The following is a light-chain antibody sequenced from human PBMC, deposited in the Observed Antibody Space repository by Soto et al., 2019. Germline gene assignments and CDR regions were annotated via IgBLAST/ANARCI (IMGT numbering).Light chain of an antibody. CDR2: DAS. CDR3: QQRSNWPPFT. CDR1: QSVSSY. V-gene: IGKV3-11*01. Sequence: EIVLTQSPATLPLSPGERATLSCRASQSVSSYLAWYQQKPGQAPRLLIYDASNRATGIPARFSGSGSGTDVTLTISSLEPEDFAVYYCQQRSNWPPFTFGPGTKVDIK. J-gene: IGKJ3*01.